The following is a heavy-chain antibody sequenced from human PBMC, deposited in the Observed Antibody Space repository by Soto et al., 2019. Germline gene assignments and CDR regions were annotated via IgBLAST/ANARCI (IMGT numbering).Heavy chain of an antibody. CDR3: ARYYDFWSGSQHWFDP. CDR1: GYTFTSYG. D-gene: IGHD3-3*01. V-gene: IGHV1-69*13. J-gene: IGHJ5*02. Sequence: SVKVSCKASGYTFTSYGISWVRQAPGQGLEWMGGIIPIFGTANYAQKFQGRVTITADESTSTAYMELSSLRSEDTAVYYCARYYDFWSGSQHWFDPWGQGTLVTVSS. CDR2: IIPIFGTA.